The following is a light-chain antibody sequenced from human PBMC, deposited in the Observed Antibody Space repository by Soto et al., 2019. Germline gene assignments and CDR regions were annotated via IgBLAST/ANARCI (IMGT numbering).Light chain of an antibody. CDR3: QHYNSYSEA. CDR2: DAS. CDR1: QSISYW. J-gene: IGKJ1*01. V-gene: IGKV1-5*01. Sequence: DIQMTQSPSTLSASVGDRVTISCRASQSISYWLAWYQQKPGKAPKLLIYDASSLESGVPSRFSGSGSGTDFTLTISSLQPDDFATYYCQHYNSYSEAFGQGTKVDIK.